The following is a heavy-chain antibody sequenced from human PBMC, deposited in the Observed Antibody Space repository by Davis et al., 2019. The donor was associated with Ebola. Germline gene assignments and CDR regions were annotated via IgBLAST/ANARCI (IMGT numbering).Heavy chain of an antibody. D-gene: IGHD3-22*01. CDR1: GGSVSSGSYY. V-gene: IGHV4-61*01. Sequence: PSETLSPTCTVSGGSVSSGSYYWSWIRQPPGKGLEWIGYIYYSGSTNYNPSLKSRVTISVDTSKNQFSLKLSSVTAADTAVYYCAGRYYYDSSGYGYWGQGTLVTVSS. CDR3: AGRYYYDSSGYGY. J-gene: IGHJ4*02. CDR2: IYYSGST.